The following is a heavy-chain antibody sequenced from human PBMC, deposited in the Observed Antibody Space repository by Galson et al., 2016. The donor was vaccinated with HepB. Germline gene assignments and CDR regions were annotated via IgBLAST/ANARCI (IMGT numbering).Heavy chain of an antibody. Sequence: SETLSLTCTVSGGSIINNRWWNWVRQPPGKGLEWIGEVFHTGDTLYNPSLKSRVTMSVDKSMGQFFLNLNSVSAADTAVYDCAKGERALGVDSWGEGTLVSVS. J-gene: IGHJ5*01. CDR3: AKGERALGVDS. CDR1: GGSIINNRW. V-gene: IGHV4-4*02. D-gene: IGHD1-26*01. CDR2: VFHTGDT.